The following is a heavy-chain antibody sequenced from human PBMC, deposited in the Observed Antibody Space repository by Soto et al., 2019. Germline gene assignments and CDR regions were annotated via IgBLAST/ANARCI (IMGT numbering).Heavy chain of an antibody. J-gene: IGHJ4*02. D-gene: IGHD6-6*01. Sequence: QVQLVESGGGVVQPGRSLRLSCAASGFTFSSYGIHWVRQAPGKGMEWVEDISYAGSNKYYADSVKGRFNISRDNSKNTLYLQMNSLRAEDTAVYYCASEYSSSSGHFDYWGQGTLVAVSS. CDR2: ISYAGSNK. V-gene: IGHV3-30*03. CDR1: GFTFSSYG. CDR3: ASEYSSSSGHFDY.